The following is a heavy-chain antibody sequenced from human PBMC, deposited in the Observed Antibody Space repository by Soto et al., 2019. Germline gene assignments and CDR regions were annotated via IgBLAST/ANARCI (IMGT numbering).Heavy chain of an antibody. Sequence: SLTCAVSGYSISIGYYWGWLRQPPGKGLEWIATIYHSGSIFHNPSLKSRVTISVDTSKNQFSLKLRSVTAADTAVYYCAVGYWGSASCSREYFQHWGQGTLVTVSS. CDR2: IYHSGSI. CDR1: GYSISIGYY. V-gene: IGHV4-38-2*01. CDR3: AVGYWGSASCSREYFQH. D-gene: IGHD2-2*01. J-gene: IGHJ1*01.